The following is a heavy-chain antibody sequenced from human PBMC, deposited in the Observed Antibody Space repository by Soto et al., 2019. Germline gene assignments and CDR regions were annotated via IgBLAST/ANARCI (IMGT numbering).Heavy chain of an antibody. Sequence: LRLSCAASGFTFSAYAMSWVRQAPGKGLEWVSSINVDDSAYYADSVKGRFTISRDNSKSTVFLELSSLRVEDTATFYCAKNYYFDHWGQGAPVTVSS. CDR2: INVDDSA. CDR1: GFTFSAYA. J-gene: IGHJ4*02. V-gene: IGHV3-23*01. CDR3: AKNYYFDH.